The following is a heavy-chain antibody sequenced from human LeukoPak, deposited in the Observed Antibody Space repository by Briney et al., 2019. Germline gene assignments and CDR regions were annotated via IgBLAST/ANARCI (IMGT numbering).Heavy chain of an antibody. V-gene: IGHV3-66*01. CDR2: IYSGGTT. J-gene: IGHJ5*02. CDR1: GFTVSSNY. CDR3: ARDLNNGSYHWFDP. D-gene: IGHD1-26*01. Sequence: GGSLRLSCAASGFTVSSNYMTWVRQAPGKGLEWVSVIYSGGTTHYADSVKGRFTISRDNSKNTLYLQMNSLRAEDTAIYYCARDLNNGSYHWFDPWGQGTLVTVSS.